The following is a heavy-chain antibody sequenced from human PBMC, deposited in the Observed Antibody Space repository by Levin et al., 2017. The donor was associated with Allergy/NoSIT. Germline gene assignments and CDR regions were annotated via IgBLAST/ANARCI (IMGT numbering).Heavy chain of an antibody. V-gene: IGHV4-59*08. CDR1: GGSISSYY. Sequence: GSLRLSCTVSGGSISSYYWSWIRQPPGKGLEWIGYIYYSGSTNYNPSLKSRVTISVDTSKNQFSLKLSSVTAADTAVYYCARVMGWLQMGGGAFDIWGQGTMVTVSS. D-gene: IGHD5-24*01. J-gene: IGHJ3*02. CDR2: IYYSGST. CDR3: ARVMGWLQMGGGAFDI.